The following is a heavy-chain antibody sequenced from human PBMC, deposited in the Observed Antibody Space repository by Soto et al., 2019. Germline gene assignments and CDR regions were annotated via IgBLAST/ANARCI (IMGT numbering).Heavy chain of an antibody. J-gene: IGHJ4*01. CDR1: GGSFSCYY. CDR2: INHSGST. CDR3: AKRDYDFWSGYHRR. V-gene: IGHV4-34*01. Sequence: PAETLALTCAVYGGSFSCYYWSWIRQPPGKGLEWIGEINHSGSTNYNPSLKSRVTISVDTSKNQFSLKLSSVTAADTAVYYCAKRDYDFWSGYHRRWGHGTLVTVS. D-gene: IGHD3-3*01.